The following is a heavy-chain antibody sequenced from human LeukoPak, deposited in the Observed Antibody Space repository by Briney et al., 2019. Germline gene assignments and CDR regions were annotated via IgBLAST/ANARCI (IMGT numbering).Heavy chain of an antibody. CDR3: AREIVGAIKSYFDY. D-gene: IGHD1-26*01. CDR2: IRQDGGLK. CDR1: GFTFSNYW. Sequence: GGSLRLSCTASGFTFSNYWMSWVRLAPGKGLEWVANIRQDGGLKHYVDSVKGRFTISRDNAENSLYLQMNSLRAEDTAVYYCAREIVGAIKSYFDYWGQGTLVTASS. J-gene: IGHJ4*02. V-gene: IGHV3-7*01.